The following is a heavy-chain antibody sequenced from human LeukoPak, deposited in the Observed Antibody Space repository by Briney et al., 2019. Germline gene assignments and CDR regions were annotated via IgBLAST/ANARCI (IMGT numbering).Heavy chain of an antibody. CDR3: AREVSSGWEYFDY. CDR1: GFTFSSYA. D-gene: IGHD6-19*01. Sequence: GRSLRLSRAASGFTFSSYAMHWVRQAPGKGLEWVADISYDGSNKYYADAVKGRFTISRDNSKNTLYLQMNSLRAEDTAVYSCAREVSSGWEYFDYWCQGTLVTVSS. J-gene: IGHJ4*02. V-gene: IGHV3-30*04. CDR2: ISYDGSNK.